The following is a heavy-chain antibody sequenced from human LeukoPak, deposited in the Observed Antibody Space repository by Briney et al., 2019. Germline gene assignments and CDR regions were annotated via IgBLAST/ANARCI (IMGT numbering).Heavy chain of an antibody. D-gene: IGHD1-26*01. CDR3: ASAVGLWEPLDY. CDR2: IYYSGST. CDR1: GGSISSYY. V-gene: IGHV4-59*01. J-gene: IGHJ4*02. Sequence: TSETLSLTCTVSGGSISSYYWSWIRQPPGKGLEWIGYIYYSGSTNYNPSLKSRVTISVDTSKNQFSLKLSSVTAADTAVYYCASAVGLWEPLDYWGQGTLVTVSS.